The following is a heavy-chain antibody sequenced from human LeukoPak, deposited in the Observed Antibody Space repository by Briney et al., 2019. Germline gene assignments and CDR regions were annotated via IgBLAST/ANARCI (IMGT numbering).Heavy chain of an antibody. J-gene: IGHJ4*02. V-gene: IGHV3-48*04. CDR2: ISSSGSTI. Sequence: GGSLRLSCAGSGFTFSNYWMNWVRQAPGKGLEWVSYISSSGSTIYYADSVKGRFTISRDNAKNSLYLQMNSLRAEDTAVYYCASYSIAVADFDYWGQGTLVTVSS. CDR3: ASYSIAVADFDY. CDR1: GFTFSNYW. D-gene: IGHD6-19*01.